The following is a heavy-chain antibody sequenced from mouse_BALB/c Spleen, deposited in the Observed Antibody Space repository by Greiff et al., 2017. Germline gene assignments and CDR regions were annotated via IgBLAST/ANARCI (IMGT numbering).Heavy chain of an antibody. Sequence: VQLQQPGAELVRPGASVKLSCKASGYTFTSYWINWVKQRPGQGLEWIGNIYPSDSYTNYNQKFKDKATLTVDKSSSTAYMQLSSPPSEDSAVYYCTRGAMDYGGQGTSVTVSS. V-gene: IGHV1-69*02. J-gene: IGHJ4*01. CDR3: TRGAMDY. CDR1: GYTFTSYW. CDR2: IYPSDSYT.